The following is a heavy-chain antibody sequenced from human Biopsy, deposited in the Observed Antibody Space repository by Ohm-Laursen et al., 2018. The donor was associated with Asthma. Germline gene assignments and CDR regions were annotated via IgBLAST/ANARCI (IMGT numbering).Heavy chain of an antibody. J-gene: IGHJ6*02. CDR3: ARGPNYHGSGRAPIGMDV. V-gene: IGHV4-61*01. CDR2: IYYTGSD. D-gene: IGHD3-10*01. CDR1: GGSVSTGSYY. Sequence: GTLSLTCTVSGGSVSTGSYYWSWIRQPPGKGLEWLGYIYYTGSDNYNPSLKSRVPISVDTSKNQFSLRLNSVTAADTAVYYCARGPNYHGSGRAPIGMDVWGQGTTVTVSS.